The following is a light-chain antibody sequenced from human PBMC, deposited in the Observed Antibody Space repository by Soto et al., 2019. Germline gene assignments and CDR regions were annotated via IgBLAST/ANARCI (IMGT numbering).Light chain of an antibody. CDR1: SSDVGSYNL. CDR2: EVT. Sequence: QSALTQPASVSGSPGQSITISCTGTSSDVGSYNLVSWYLQHPGKAPKLMIYEVTKRPSGVSDRFSGSKSGNTASLTISGLQAEDEVDYYCCSYAGSITFVVFGGGTKLTVL. CDR3: CSYAGSITFVV. J-gene: IGLJ2*01. V-gene: IGLV2-23*02.